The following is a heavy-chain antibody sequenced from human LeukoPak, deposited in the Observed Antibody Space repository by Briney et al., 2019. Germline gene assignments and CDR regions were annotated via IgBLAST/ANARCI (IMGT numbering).Heavy chain of an antibody. CDR1: GFTFTTYW. CDR3: ARVAKYYYGSETYYFFEH. J-gene: IGHJ4*02. Sequence: PGGSLRLSYAASGFTFTTYWMTWVRQAPGKGLEWVANINQDGSEKYFVDSVKGGFTISRDNAKNSLYLQMNSLRVEDTAVCYCARVAKYYYGSETYYFFEHWGQGTPVTASS. V-gene: IGHV3-7*01. CDR2: INQDGSEK. D-gene: IGHD3-10*01.